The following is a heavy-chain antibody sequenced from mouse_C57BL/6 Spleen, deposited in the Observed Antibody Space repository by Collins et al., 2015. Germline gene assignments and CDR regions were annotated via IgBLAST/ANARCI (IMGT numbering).Heavy chain of an antibody. CDR1: GFTFSDYY. J-gene: IGHJ4*01. CDR3: AITTVVDYYAMDY. V-gene: IGHV5-4*02. D-gene: IGHD1-1*01. Sequence: EVQLVESGGGLVKPGGSLKLSCAASGFTFSDYYMYWVRQTPEKRLEWVATISDGGSYTYYPDSVKGRFTISRDNAKNNLYLQMSSLKSEDTAMYYCAITTVVDYYAMDYWGQGTSVTVSS. CDR2: ISDGGSYT.